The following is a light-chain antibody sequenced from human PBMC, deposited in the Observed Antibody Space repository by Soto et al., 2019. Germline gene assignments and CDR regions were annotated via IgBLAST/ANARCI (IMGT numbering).Light chain of an antibody. J-gene: IGKJ1*01. Sequence: EIVMTPSPATLSLSPGERATLSCRASQSVSSTYLSWYQQKPGQAPRLLIYGASTRATGIPARFSGSGSGTDFTLTISSLQPEDFAVYYCQQDYNLPWTFGQGTKVDIK. CDR3: QQDYNLPWT. CDR2: GAS. V-gene: IGKV3D-7*01. CDR1: QSVSSTY.